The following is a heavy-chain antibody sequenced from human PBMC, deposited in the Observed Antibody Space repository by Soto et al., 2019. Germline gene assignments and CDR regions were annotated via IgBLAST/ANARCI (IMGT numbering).Heavy chain of an antibody. Sequence: EVQLVESGGGLVQPGGSLRLSCAASGFTFNNFWMTWVRQAPGKGLEWVANIKYDGSEKYYVDSVKGRFTVSRDNAKNSLCLQMNSQRAEDTAVYYCARDGGPSSYYYYYGMDVWGRGTTVTVSS. J-gene: IGHJ6*02. CDR1: GFTFNNFW. CDR2: IKYDGSEK. D-gene: IGHD2-15*01. V-gene: IGHV3-7*05. CDR3: ARDGGPSSYYYYYGMDV.